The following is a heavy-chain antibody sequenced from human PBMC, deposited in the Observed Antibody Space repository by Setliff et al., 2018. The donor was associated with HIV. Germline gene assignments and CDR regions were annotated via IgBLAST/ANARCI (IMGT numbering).Heavy chain of an antibody. CDR3: ARDSVRGASWYPGGFDV. CDR1: GFTFGSQW. D-gene: IGHD3-10*01. CDR2: ISGSGTRT. V-gene: IGHV3-48*04. Sequence: GGSLRLSCAASGFTFGSQWMHWVRQAPGKGLEWVAYISGSGTRTFYLDSVKGRFSISRDDARNSVYLQMNNLRAEDTAVYYCARDSVRGASWYPGGFDVWGQGAMVTVSS. J-gene: IGHJ3*01.